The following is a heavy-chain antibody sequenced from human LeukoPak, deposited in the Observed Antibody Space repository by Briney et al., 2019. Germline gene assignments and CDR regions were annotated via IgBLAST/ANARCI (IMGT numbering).Heavy chain of an antibody. CDR1: GGSISSSSYY. D-gene: IGHD6-6*01. Sequence: SETLSLTCTVSGGSISSSSYYWGWIRQPPGKGLEWIGSIYYSGSTYYNPSLKSRVTISVDTSKNQFSLKLSSVTAADTAVYYCARSPLIAARPIGANWFDPLGQGTLLTVSS. CDR2: IYYSGST. J-gene: IGHJ5*02. CDR3: ARSPLIAARPIGANWFDP. V-gene: IGHV4-39*01.